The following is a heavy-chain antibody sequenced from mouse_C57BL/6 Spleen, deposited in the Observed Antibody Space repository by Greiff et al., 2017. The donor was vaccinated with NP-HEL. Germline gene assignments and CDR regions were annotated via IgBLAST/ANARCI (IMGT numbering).Heavy chain of an antibody. V-gene: IGHV1-55*01. CDR2: IYPGSGST. CDR1: VYTFTTYW. J-gene: IGHJ4*01. CDR3: ARGGNYAMDY. Sequence: QVQLQQPGAELVKPGASVKMSCKPSVYTFTTYWITWVKQRPGQGLEWIGDIYPGSGSTNYNEKFKSKATLTVDTSSSTAYMQLSSLTSEDSAVYYCARGGNYAMDYWGQGTSVTVSS.